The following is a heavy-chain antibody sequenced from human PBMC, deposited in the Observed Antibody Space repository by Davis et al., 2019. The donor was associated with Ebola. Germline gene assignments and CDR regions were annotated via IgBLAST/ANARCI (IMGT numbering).Heavy chain of an antibody. V-gene: IGHV3-7*03. Sequence: PGGSLRLSCAASGFTFSSYWMSWVRQAPGKGLEWVANIKQDGSEKYYVDSVKGRFTISRDNAKNSLYLQMNSLKTEDTAVYYCTISTPSTVTTDYWGQGTLVTVSS. D-gene: IGHD4-17*01. CDR1: GFTFSSYW. CDR2: IKQDGSEK. J-gene: IGHJ4*02. CDR3: TISTPSTVTTDY.